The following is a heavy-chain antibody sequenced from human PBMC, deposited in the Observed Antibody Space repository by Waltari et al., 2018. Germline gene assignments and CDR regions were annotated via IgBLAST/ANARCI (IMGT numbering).Heavy chain of an antibody. CDR1: GGTFSSYA. Sequence: QVQLVQSGAEVKKPGSSVKVSCKASGGTFSSYAISWVRQAPGQGLGWMGRIIPIFGTANYAQKFQGRGTITAYKSTITAYMELSSLRSEDTAVYYCARGILVQGKVYYCYGMDVWGQGTTVTVSS. D-gene: IGHD3-10*01. CDR2: IIPIFGTA. J-gene: IGHJ6*02. V-gene: IGHV1-69*08. CDR3: ARGILVQGKVYYCYGMDV.